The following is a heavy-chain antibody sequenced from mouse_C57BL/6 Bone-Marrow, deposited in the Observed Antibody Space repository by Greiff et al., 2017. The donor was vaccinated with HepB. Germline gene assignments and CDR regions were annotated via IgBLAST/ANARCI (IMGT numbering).Heavy chain of an antibody. J-gene: IGHJ3*01. CDR3: ARDDGYYLAY. V-gene: IGHV5-4*01. CDR2: ISDGGSYT. D-gene: IGHD2-3*01. CDR1: GFTFSSYA. Sequence: VQLQESGGGLVKPGGSLKLSCAASGFTFSSYAMSWVRQTPEKRLEWVATISDGGSYTYYPDNVKGRFTISRDNAKNNLYLQMSHLKSEDTAMYYCARDDGYYLAYWGQGTLVNGSA.